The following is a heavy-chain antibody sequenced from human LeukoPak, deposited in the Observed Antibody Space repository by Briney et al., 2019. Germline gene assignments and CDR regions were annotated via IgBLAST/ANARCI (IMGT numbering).Heavy chain of an antibody. J-gene: IGHJ3*02. CDR3: ARDSNWYDAFDI. D-gene: IGHD6-13*01. CDR1: GGSISSYY. Sequence: SETLSLTCTVSGGSISSYYWSWIRQPPGKGLEWIGHIYYSGSTNYNPSLKSRVTISVDTSKNQFSLKLSFVTAADTAVYYCARDSNWYDAFDIWGQGTMVTVSS. V-gene: IGHV4-59*01. CDR2: IYYSGST.